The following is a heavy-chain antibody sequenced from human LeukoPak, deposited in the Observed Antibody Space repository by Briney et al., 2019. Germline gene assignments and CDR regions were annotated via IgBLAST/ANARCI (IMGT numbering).Heavy chain of an antibody. CDR3: ARERAGYCSGGSCYREIYYYYYYMDV. CDR2: MSPNSGNT. CDR1: GYTFTSYD. V-gene: IGHV1-8*01. D-gene: IGHD2-15*01. J-gene: IGHJ6*03. Sequence: ASVKVSCKASGYTFTSYDINWVRQATGQGLEWMGWMSPNSGNTGYAQKFQGRVTMTRNTSISTAYMELSSLRSGDTAVYYCARERAGYCSGGSCYREIYYYYYYMDVWGKGTTVTVSS.